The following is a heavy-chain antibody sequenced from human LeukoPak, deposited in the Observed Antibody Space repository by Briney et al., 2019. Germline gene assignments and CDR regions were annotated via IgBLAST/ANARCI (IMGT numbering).Heavy chain of an antibody. CDR1: GGSISSSSYY. CDR3: ARLWFGEYNSGYYFDY. Sequence: SETLSLTCTVSGGSISSSSYYWGWIRQPPGKGLEWIGSIYYSGSTYYNPSLKSRVTISVDTSKNQFSLKLSSVTAADTAVYYCARLWFGEYNSGYYFDYWGQGTLVTVSS. D-gene: IGHD3-10*01. J-gene: IGHJ4*02. CDR2: IYYSGST. V-gene: IGHV4-39*07.